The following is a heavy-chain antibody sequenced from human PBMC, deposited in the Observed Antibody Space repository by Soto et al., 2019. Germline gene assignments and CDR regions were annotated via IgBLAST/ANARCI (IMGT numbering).Heavy chain of an antibody. J-gene: IGHJ5*02. CDR3: ARDNQWRGNWFDP. CDR1: GYTFTGYY. Sequence: QVQLVQSGAEVKKPGASVKVSCKASGYTFTGYYMHWVRQAPGQGLEWMGWINPNSGGTNYAQKFQGRVTMTRDTSISTAYMGLSRLRADDTAVYYCARDNQWRGNWFDPWGQGTLVTVSS. D-gene: IGHD2-8*01. V-gene: IGHV1-2*02. CDR2: INPNSGGT.